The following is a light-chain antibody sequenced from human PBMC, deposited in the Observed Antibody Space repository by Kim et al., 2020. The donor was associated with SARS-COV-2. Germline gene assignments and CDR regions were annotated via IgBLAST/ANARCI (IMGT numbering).Light chain of an antibody. CDR3: QAWDSSTEV. V-gene: IGLV3-1*01. CDR1: KLGDKY. J-gene: IGLJ1*01. CDR2: EDS. Sequence: SLSAEQTASITCSGEKLGDKYACCYQQKPGQSPVLVIYEDSKRPSGIPELFSGSNSGNTATLTISGTQAMDEADYYCQAWDSSTEVFGTGTKVTVL.